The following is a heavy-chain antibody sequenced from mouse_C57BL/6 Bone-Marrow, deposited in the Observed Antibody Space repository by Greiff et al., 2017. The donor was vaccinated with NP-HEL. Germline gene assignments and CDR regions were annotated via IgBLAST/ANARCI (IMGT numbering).Heavy chain of an antibody. CDR2: IDPSDSYT. J-gene: IGHJ2*01. V-gene: IGHV1-69*01. CDR3: ARKGEANWYVGDY. Sequence: QVQLQQPGAELVMPGASVKLSCKASGYTFTSYWMHWVKQRPGQGLEWIGEIDPSDSYTNYNQKFKGKSTLTVDKSSSTAYMQLSSLTSEDSAVDYCARKGEANWYVGDYWGQGTTLTVTS. D-gene: IGHD4-1*01. CDR1: GYTFTSYW.